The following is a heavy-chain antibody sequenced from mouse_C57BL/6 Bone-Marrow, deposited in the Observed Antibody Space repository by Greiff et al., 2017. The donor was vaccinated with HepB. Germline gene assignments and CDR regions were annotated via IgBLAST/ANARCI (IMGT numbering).Heavy chain of an antibody. V-gene: IGHV1-26*01. Sequence: EVQLQQSGPELVKPGASVKISCKASGYTFTDYYMNWVKQSHGKSLEWIGDINPNNGGTSHNQKFKGKATLTVDKSSSTAYMELRSLTSEDSAVYYCSRSTILYAMDYWGQGTSVTVSS. CDR3: SRSTILYAMDY. CDR1: GYTFTDYY. J-gene: IGHJ4*01. CDR2: INPNNGGT.